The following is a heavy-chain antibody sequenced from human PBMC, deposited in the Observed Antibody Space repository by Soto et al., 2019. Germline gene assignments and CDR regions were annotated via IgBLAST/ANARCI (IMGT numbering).Heavy chain of an antibody. CDR3: ARYCSGGSCHNGVADN. CDR1: GYSLTTYG. D-gene: IGHD2-15*01. CDR2: INTYNGAT. J-gene: IGHJ4*02. V-gene: IGHV1-18*01. Sequence: QVPLVQSGGEVKKPGASVKVSCKASGYSLTTYGVTWVRQAPGQGLEWRGWINTYNGATKYAQRLQDRLTLTRDRSTNTAYMELRSLTSDDPAVYYCARYCSGGSCHNGVADNWGQGTLVNVSS.